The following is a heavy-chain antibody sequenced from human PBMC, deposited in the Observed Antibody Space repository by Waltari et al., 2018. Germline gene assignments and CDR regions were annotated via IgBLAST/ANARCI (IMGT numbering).Heavy chain of an antibody. CDR3: TRDCSSTSCYYPDAFDI. Sequence: EVQLVESGGGLVKPGRSLRLSCTASGFTFGDYAMSWFRQAPGKGLEWVGFIRSKAYGGTKEYAASVKGRFTISRDDSKSIAYLQMNSLKTEDTAVYYCTRDCSSTSCYYPDAFDIWGQVTMVTVSS. CDR1: GFTFGDYA. CDR2: IRSKAYGGTK. J-gene: IGHJ3*02. D-gene: IGHD2-2*01. V-gene: IGHV3-49*05.